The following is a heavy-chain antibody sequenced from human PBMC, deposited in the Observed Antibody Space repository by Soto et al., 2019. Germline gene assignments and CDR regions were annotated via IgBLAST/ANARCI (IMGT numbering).Heavy chain of an antibody. CDR3: ARSQGSSTSLEIYYYYYYGRDV. Sequence: QVQLVQSGAEVKKPGSSVKVSCKASGGTFGSYAISWVRQAPGQGLEWMGGIIPIPGTANYAQKFQGRVTIAADESTSTADMELSSLRSEDTAVYYCARSQGSSTSLEIYYYYYYGRDVWGQGTTVTVSS. CDR2: IIPIPGTA. D-gene: IGHD2-2*01. J-gene: IGHJ6*02. V-gene: IGHV1-69*01. CDR1: GGTFGSYA.